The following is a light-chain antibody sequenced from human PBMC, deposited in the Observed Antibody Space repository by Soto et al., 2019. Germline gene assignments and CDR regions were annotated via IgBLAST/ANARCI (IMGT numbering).Light chain of an antibody. CDR3: HQRSNWQT. CDR2: DTS. J-gene: IGKJ1*01. Sequence: EIVLTQSPATLSLSPGERATLSFRASQSVSSYLAWYQQKPGQAPRLLIYDTSNRATGIPARFSGSGSGTDFTLTISGLEPEDFAVYYCHQRSNWQTFGQGTKVEIK. CDR1: QSVSSY. V-gene: IGKV3-11*01.